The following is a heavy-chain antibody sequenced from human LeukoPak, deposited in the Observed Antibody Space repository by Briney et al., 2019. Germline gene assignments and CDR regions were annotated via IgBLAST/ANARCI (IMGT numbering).Heavy chain of an antibody. Sequence: PGGSLRLSCSASGFTFSSYAMHWVRQAPGKGLEYGSAISSNGGSTYYADSVKGRFTISRDNSKNTLYLQMSSLRAEDTAVYYCVKGQYYGSGSKNHMDYWGQGTLVTVSS. J-gene: IGHJ4*02. CDR3: VKGQYYGSGSKNHMDY. V-gene: IGHV3-64D*06. CDR2: ISSNGGST. D-gene: IGHD3-10*01. CDR1: GFTFSSYA.